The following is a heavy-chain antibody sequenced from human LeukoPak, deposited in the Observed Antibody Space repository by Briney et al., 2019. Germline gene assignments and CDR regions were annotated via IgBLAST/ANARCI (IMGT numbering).Heavy chain of an antibody. CDR2: ISWNSGRM. CDR1: GFTFDDYA. J-gene: IGHJ4*02. CDR3: AKDVNYSPSGTFDY. V-gene: IGHV3-9*03. Sequence: PGRSLRLSCAASGFTFDDYAMHWVRQAPGKGLEWVSSISWNSGRMDYAGSVKGRFTISRDNAKNSLYLQMNSLRVEDMALYYCAKDVNYSPSGTFDYWGQGTLVTVSS. D-gene: IGHD3-10*01.